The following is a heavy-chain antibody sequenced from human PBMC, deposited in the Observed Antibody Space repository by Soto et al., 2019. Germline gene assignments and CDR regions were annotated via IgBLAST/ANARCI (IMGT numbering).Heavy chain of an antibody. CDR1: GFTFSSYA. Sequence: GGSLRLSCAASGFTFSSYAMHWVRQAPGKGLEWVAVISYDGSNKYYADSVKGRFTISRDNSKNTLYLQMNSLRAEDTAVYYCARTVAVAGHDAFDIWGQGTMVTVSS. J-gene: IGHJ3*02. D-gene: IGHD6-19*01. V-gene: IGHV3-30-3*01. CDR2: ISYDGSNK. CDR3: ARTVAVAGHDAFDI.